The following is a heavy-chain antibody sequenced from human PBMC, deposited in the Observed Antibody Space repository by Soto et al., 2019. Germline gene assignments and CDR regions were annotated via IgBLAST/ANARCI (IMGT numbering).Heavy chain of an antibody. Sequence: EVQLLESGGDLVQPGGSLRLSCDASGFTFGTYAIHWVRQPQGKGLEWVSAISGNGGSTYYADSVKGRFTISRANSKNTLYLQMYSLGVEDTAIYYCAKVGGSSTFGSFDYWGQGTLVTVFS. J-gene: IGHJ4*02. CDR1: GFTFGTYA. V-gene: IGHV3-23*01. CDR3: AKVGGSSTFGSFDY. CDR2: ISGNGGST. D-gene: IGHD6-13*01.